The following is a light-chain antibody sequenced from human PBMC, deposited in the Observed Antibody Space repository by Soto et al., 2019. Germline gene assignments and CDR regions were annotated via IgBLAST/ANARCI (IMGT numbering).Light chain of an antibody. CDR3: QASDSSTAV. J-gene: IGLJ1*01. V-gene: IGLV3-1*01. Sequence: SYELTQPPSVSVSPGQTASITCFGDKLGDKYACWYQQKPGQSPVLVIYQDSKRPSGIPERFSGSNSGNTATLTISGTQAMDEADYYCQASDSSTAVFGTGTKLTVL. CDR2: QDS. CDR1: KLGDKY.